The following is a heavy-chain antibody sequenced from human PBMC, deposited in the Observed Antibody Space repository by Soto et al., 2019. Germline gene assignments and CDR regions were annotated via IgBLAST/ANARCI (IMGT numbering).Heavy chain of an antibody. Sequence: GGSLRLSCAASGFTFSSYWMSWVRQAPGKGLEWVANIKQDGSEKYYVDSVKGRFAVSRDNAKNSLYLQMNSLRAEDTAVYYCARDYSGYGMGGIDYWGQGTLVTVSS. V-gene: IGHV3-7*01. CDR1: GFTFSSYW. CDR3: ARDYSGYGMGGIDY. CDR2: IKQDGSEK. D-gene: IGHD5-12*01. J-gene: IGHJ4*02.